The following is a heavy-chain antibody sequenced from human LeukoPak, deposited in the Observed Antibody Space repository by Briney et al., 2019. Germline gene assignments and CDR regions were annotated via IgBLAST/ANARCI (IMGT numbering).Heavy chain of an antibody. J-gene: IGHJ5*02. CDR3: AREPLWLGDPLGWFDP. CDR1: GGSISSYY. CDR2: IYYSGST. V-gene: IGHV4-59*01. D-gene: IGHD3-10*01. Sequence: PSETLSLTCTVSGGSISSYYWSWIRQPPGKGLEWIGYIYYSGSTNYNPSLKSRVTISVDTSKNQFSLKLSSVTAADTAVYYCAREPLWLGDPLGWFDPWGQGTLVTV.